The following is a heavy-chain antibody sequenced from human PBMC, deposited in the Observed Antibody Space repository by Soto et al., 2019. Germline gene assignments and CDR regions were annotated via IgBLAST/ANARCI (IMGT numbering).Heavy chain of an antibody. D-gene: IGHD6-13*01. Sequence: SETLSLTCAVSSGSISSSNWWSWVRQPPGKGLEWIGEIYHSGSTNYNPSLKSRVTISVDKSKNQFSLKLSSVTAADTAVYYCAGYSIAAAGTSNYWGQGTLVTVSS. CDR3: AGYSIAAAGTSNY. J-gene: IGHJ4*02. CDR2: IYHSGST. CDR1: SGSISSSNW. V-gene: IGHV4-4*02.